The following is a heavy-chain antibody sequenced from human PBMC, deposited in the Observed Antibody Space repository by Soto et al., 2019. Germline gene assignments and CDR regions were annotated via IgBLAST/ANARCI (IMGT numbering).Heavy chain of an antibody. CDR3: ARARGYCSSTSCYTGSGVYYYYGMDV. D-gene: IGHD2-2*02. J-gene: IGHJ6*02. CDR2: ISYDGSNK. V-gene: IGHV3-30-3*01. CDR1: GFTFSSYA. Sequence: GGSLRLSCAASGFTFSSYAMHWVRQAPGKGLEWVAVISYDGSNKYYADSVKGRFTISRDNSKNTLYLQMNSLRAEDTAVYYCARARGYCSSTSCYTGSGVYYYYGMDVWGQGTTVTVSS.